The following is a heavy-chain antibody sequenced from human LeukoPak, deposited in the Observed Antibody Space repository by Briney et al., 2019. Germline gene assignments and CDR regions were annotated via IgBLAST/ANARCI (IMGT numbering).Heavy chain of an antibody. CDR2: MYYSGNT. D-gene: IGHD3-22*01. Sequence: SETLSLTCTVSGDSVRTSNSYWGWIRQPPGKGLEWIGSMYYSGNTYYNPSLKSRVAISVDTSKNQLSLRLSSVTAADTAVYYCARHPHCYFDNTARWGQGTLVTVSS. CDR3: ARHPHCYFDNTAR. CDR1: GDSVRTSNSY. J-gene: IGHJ4*02. V-gene: IGHV4-39*01.